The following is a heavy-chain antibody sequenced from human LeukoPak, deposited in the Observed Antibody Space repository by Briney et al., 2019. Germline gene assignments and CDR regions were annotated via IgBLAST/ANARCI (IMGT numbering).Heavy chain of an antibody. Sequence: GGSLRLSCAASGLTFSSYAMSWVRQAPGKGLEWVSGISGNGGGTYYADSVKGRFTISRDNSKNTVYLQMNSLRAEDTAIYYCAKAVGSSGYFSRDAFDIWGQGTMVTVSS. CDR1: GLTFSSYA. D-gene: IGHD3-22*01. V-gene: IGHV3-23*01. J-gene: IGHJ3*02. CDR3: AKAVGSSGYFSRDAFDI. CDR2: ISGNGGGT.